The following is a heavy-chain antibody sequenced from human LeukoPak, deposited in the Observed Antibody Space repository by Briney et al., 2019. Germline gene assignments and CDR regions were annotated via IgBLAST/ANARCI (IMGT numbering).Heavy chain of an antibody. J-gene: IGHJ4*02. V-gene: IGHV3-7*01. Sequence: GGPLGLSCEASGLTFSGKWMSWFRKAPGKGLEWVASIKDNGSGQFYVDSVKGRFTISRDDAKNSLFLQMNSLRADDTAVYYCARGDHEYWGQGTLVTVSS. CDR2: IKDNGSGQ. CDR1: GLTFSGKW. CDR3: ARGDHEY.